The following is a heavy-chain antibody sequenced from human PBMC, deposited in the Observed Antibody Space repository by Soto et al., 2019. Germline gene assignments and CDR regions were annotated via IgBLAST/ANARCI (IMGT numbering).Heavy chain of an antibody. CDR1: GGSFSGYY. CDR3: ARGFGEPYYYYYMDV. Sequence: PSETLSLTCAVSGGSFSGYYWSWIRQPPGKGLEWIGEINHSGSTNYNPSLESRVTISVDKSKNQFSLKLSSVTAADTAVYYCARGFGEPYYYYYMDVWGKGTTVTVSS. J-gene: IGHJ6*03. D-gene: IGHD3-10*01. CDR2: INHSGST. V-gene: IGHV4-34*01.